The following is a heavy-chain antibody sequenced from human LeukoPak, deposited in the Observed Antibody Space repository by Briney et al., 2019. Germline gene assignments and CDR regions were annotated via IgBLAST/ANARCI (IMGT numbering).Heavy chain of an antibody. Sequence: GVTLRLSYASSVLTYHIYSINCVPQAPGKALECVSSISSSSSYIYYADSVKGRFTISRDNAKNSLYLQMNSLSAEDTAVYYCARDRYCSSTSCFIDYWGQGTQVIVSS. V-gene: IGHV3-21*01. CDR3: ARDRYCSSTSCFIDY. D-gene: IGHD2-2*01. CDR2: ISSSSSYI. CDR1: VLTYHIYS. J-gene: IGHJ4*02.